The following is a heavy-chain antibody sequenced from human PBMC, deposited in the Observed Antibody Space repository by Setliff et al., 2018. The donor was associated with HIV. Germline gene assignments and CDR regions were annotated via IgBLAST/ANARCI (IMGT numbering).Heavy chain of an antibody. V-gene: IGHV4-31*03. D-gene: IGHD3-10*01. CDR1: GASITSASYC. CDR2: IFYSGSA. CDR3: AREGLWFGELSGAHDF. Sequence: ASETLSLTCNVSGASITSASYCWSWIRQHPGKGLEWIGYIFYSGSAYYNPSLKSRVSISMDTSNNSFSLRLTSLTAADTAMYYCAREGLWFGELSGAHDFWGQGALVTVSS. J-gene: IGHJ4*02.